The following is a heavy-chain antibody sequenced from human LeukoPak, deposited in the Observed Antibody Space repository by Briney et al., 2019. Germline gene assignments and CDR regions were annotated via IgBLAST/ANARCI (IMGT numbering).Heavy chain of an antibody. J-gene: IGHJ4*02. Sequence: GGSLRLSCAASGFTFSSYGMHWVRQAPGKGLEWVAFIRYDGSNKYYADSVKGRFTISRDNAKNSLYLEMNSLRAEDTAVYYCARDAIAVAGIGLEDYWGQGTLVTVSS. V-gene: IGHV3-30*02. CDR2: IRYDGSNK. CDR3: ARDAIAVAGIGLEDY. CDR1: GFTFSSYG. D-gene: IGHD6-19*01.